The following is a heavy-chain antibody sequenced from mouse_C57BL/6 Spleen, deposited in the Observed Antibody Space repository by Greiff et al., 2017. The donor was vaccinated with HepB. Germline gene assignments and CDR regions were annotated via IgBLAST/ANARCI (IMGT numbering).Heavy chain of an antibody. CDR3: ARGYDGYPD. Sequence: QVQLQQPGAELAKPGASVKLSCKASGYTFTSYWMHWVKQRPGQGLEWIGNINPSSGYTKYNQKFKDKATLTADKSSGTAYMQRISLTYEDSAVYYCARGYDGYPDWGQGTLVTVSA. CDR1: GYTFTSYW. V-gene: IGHV1-7*01. CDR2: INPSSGYT. J-gene: IGHJ3*01. D-gene: IGHD2-3*01.